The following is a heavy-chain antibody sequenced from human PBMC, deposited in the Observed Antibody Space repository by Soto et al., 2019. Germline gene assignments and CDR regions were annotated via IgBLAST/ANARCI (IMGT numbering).Heavy chain of an antibody. CDR1: GGSFSGYY. CDR2: INHSGST. CDR3: ARGRGIMITFGGVIGRPQNDY. D-gene: IGHD3-16*02. J-gene: IGHJ4*02. Sequence: QVQLQQWGAGLLKPSETLSLTCAVYGGSFSGYYWSWIRQPPGKGLEWIGEINHSGSTNYNPSLKSRVTISVDTSKNQFSRKLSSVTAADTAVYFCARGRGIMITFGGVIGRPQNDYWGQGTLVTVSS. V-gene: IGHV4-34*01.